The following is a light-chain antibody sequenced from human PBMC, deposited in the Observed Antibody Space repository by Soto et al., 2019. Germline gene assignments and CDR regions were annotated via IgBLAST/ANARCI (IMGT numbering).Light chain of an antibody. CDR1: SGHSSYA. CDR2: LNSDGSH. CDR3: QTWVGTGNVV. J-gene: IGLJ2*01. V-gene: IGLV4-69*01. Sequence: QSVLTQSPSASASLGASVKVTCTLSSGHSSYAIAWHQQQPEKGPRYLMKLNSDGSHSKGDGIPDRFSGSSSGAERYLTISSRQSEDDADDYCQTWVGTGNVVFGGGTKLTVL.